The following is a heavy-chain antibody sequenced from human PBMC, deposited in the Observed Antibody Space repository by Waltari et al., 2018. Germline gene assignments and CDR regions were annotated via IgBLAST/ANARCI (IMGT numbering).Heavy chain of an antibody. CDR1: GFTSSLYC. CDR3: ARQKPARYSGGSVDL. V-gene: IGHV3-48*01. J-gene: IGHJ4*02. Sequence: EVLLVESGGGLVQPGGSLRLPCEGLGFTSSLYCMHWVRQAPGKGLEWLSYMSGSGTIIHYADSTRGRFTISRGTAQHSLFLDMKGLTVEDTGVYYCARQKPARYSGGSVDLWGQGTQVIV. D-gene: IGHD2-15*01. CDR2: MSGSGTII.